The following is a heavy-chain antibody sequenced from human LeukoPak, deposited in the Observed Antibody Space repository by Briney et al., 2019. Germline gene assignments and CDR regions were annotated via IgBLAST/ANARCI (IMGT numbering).Heavy chain of an antibody. V-gene: IGHV1-2*02. CDR2: INPNSGDT. J-gene: IGHJ4*02. CDR1: GYTFTGYY. Sequence: ASVKVSFKASGYTFTGYYMHWVRQAPGQGLEWMGWINPNSGDTNYAQKFQGRVTMTRDTSISTAYMELNSLRSDDTAVYYCAKGDYGDYSRVDYWGQGTLVTVSS. D-gene: IGHD4-17*01. CDR3: AKGDYGDYSRVDY.